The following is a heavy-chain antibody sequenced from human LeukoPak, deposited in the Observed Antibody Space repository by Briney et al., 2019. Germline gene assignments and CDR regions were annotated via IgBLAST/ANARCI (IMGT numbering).Heavy chain of an antibody. CDR2: ISYDGSNK. D-gene: IGHD6-13*01. V-gene: IGHV3-30*04. Sequence: PGGSLRLSCAASGFTFSSYAMHWVRQAPGKGLEWVAVISYDGSNKYYADSVKGRFTISRDNSKNTLYLQMNSLRAEDTAVYYCARDGTGYTNGRWFDPWGQGTLVTVSS. CDR3: ARDGTGYTNGRWFDP. J-gene: IGHJ5*02. CDR1: GFTFSSYA.